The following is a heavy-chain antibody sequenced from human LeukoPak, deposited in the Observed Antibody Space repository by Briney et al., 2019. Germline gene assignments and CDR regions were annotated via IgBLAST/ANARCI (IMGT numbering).Heavy chain of an antibody. CDR1: GFTFSSYS. D-gene: IGHD6-19*01. V-gene: IGHV3-21*01. CDR3: ARDVRAVAGLLDY. Sequence: AGSLRLSCAASGFTFSSYSMNWVRQAPGKGLEWVSSISSSSSYIYYADSVKGRFTISRDNAKNSLYLQMNSLRAEDTAVYYCARDVRAVAGLLDYWGQGTLVTVSS. J-gene: IGHJ4*02. CDR2: ISSSSSYI.